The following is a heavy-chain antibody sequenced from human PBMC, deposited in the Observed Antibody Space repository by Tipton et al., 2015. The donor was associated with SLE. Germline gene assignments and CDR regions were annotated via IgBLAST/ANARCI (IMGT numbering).Heavy chain of an antibody. CDR2: IYYSGST. D-gene: IGHD3-16*01. Sequence: TLSLTCTVSGGSISSYYWSWIRQPPGKGLEWIGGIYYSGSTYYNPSLKSRVTISVDTSKNQFSLKLSSVTAADTAVYYCARDFPPHNYGAFDIWGQGTMVTVSS. J-gene: IGHJ3*02. CDR3: ARDFPPHNYGAFDI. CDR1: GGSISSYY. V-gene: IGHV4-59*12.